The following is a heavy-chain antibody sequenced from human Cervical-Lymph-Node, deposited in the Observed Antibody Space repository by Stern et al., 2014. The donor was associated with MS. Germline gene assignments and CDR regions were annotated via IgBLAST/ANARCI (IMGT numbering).Heavy chain of an antibody. Sequence: VQLVQSGAEVKKPGESLKISCKGSGYSFTNYWIGWVRQMPGKGLEWMGLIYPGDSDTRYSPSFQGQVTISADKSIRTASLQWSSLKASDTAMYYCARHCAKREQCAFDYWGQGTLVTVSS. V-gene: IGHV5-51*01. J-gene: IGHJ4*02. CDR1: GYSFTNYW. D-gene: IGHD6-19*01. CDR3: ARHCAKREQCAFDY. CDR2: IYPGDSDT.